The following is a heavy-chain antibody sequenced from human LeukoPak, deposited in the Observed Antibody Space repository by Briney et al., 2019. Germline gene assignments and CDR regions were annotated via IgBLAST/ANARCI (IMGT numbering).Heavy chain of an antibody. CDR2: IFPGGGVT. CDR1: GYTFTNYP. Sequence: ASVTVSCKASGYTFTNYPKHWVRRAPGQGLEWMGVIFPGGGVTEYAQKFQGRVTVTRDTSTRTVYMELSSLRSDDTAMYYCARDPSTYEEQLAFDYWGQGTLVTVSS. D-gene: IGHD3-3*01. J-gene: IGHJ4*02. CDR3: ARDPSTYEEQLAFDY. V-gene: IGHV1-46*01.